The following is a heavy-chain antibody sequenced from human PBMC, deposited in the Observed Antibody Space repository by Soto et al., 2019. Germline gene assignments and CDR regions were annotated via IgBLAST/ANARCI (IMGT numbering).Heavy chain of an antibody. D-gene: IGHD3-22*01. CDR2: ISRSSTYT. Sequence: GGSLRLSCAASGFTFSSYSMTWVRQAPGHGLEWVSSISRSSTYTYFAGSVKGRFTISRDNAKNSLYLQMNSLRAEDTAVYYCARDRYYDSSDYYSTYWGQGTLVTVSS. V-gene: IGHV3-21*01. CDR3: ARDRYYDSSDYYSTY. J-gene: IGHJ4*02. CDR1: GFTFSSYS.